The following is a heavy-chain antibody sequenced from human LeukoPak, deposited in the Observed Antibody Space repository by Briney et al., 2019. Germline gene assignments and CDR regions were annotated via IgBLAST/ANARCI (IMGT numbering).Heavy chain of an antibody. J-gene: IGHJ6*03. V-gene: IGHV3-30*02. CDR2: IRYDGSNR. D-gene: IGHD2-2*01. Sequence: GGSLRLSCAASGFTFSNYGMHWVRQAPGKGLEWVAFIRYDGSNRYYADSVKGRFTISRDNSKNTLYLQMNSLRVEDTAVYYCAKEYCTSTSCYYYYYYYMDVWGKGTTVTVSS. CDR1: GFTFSNYG. CDR3: AKEYCTSTSCYYYYYYYMDV.